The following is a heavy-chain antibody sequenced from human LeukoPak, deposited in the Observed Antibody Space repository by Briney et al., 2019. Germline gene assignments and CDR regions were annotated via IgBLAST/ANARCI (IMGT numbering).Heavy chain of an antibody. Sequence: SETLSLTCTVSGGSISSSNYYWGWIRQPPGKGLELIGSIFYSGSTHYDPSLRSRVTISVDTSRNQFSLKLSSATAADTAMYFCVRQRRYCSGGTCYHYFDFWGQGTLVTVSS. J-gene: IGHJ4*02. V-gene: IGHV4-39*01. CDR1: GGSISSSNYY. CDR3: VRQRRYCSGGTCYHYFDF. D-gene: IGHD2-15*01. CDR2: IFYSGST.